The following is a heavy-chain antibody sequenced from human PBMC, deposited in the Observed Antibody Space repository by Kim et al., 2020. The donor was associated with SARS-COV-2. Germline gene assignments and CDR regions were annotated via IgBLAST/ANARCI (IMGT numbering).Heavy chain of an antibody. J-gene: IGHJ6*02. Sequence: GGSLRLSCAASGFTFSNYAMSWVRQAPGKGLEWVSAISGSGGSTYYADSVKGRFTISRDNSKNSLYLQMNSLRAEDTAVYYCAKDGHSSSSRDYYYYGMDVWGQGTTVTVSS. CDR2: ISGSGGST. D-gene: IGHD6-6*01. V-gene: IGHV3-23*01. CDR3: AKDGHSSSSRDYYYYGMDV. CDR1: GFTFSNYA.